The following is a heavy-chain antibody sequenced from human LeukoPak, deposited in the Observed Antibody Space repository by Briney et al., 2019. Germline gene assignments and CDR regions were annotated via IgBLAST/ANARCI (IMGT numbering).Heavy chain of an antibody. V-gene: IGHV4-39*07. D-gene: IGHD3-16*01. CDR3: ARWFEVLGAFDI. Sequence: SETLSLTCTVSVGSLSSSRYYWGWIRQPPGKGLEWIGSIYYSGGTFYNASLKSRVIISVDTSKNQFSLKLTSVTAADTAVYYCARWFEVLGAFDIWGQATMVTVSS. J-gene: IGHJ3*02. CDR1: VGSLSSSRYY. CDR2: IYYSGGT.